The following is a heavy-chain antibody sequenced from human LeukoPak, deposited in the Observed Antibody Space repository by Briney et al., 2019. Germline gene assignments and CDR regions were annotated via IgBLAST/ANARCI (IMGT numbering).Heavy chain of an antibody. V-gene: IGHV1-8*01. Sequence: ASVKVSCKASGHTFTSYDINWVRQATGQGLEWMGWMNPNSGNTGYAQKFQGRVTMTRNTSISTAYMELSSLRSEDTAVYYCARRGYDILTGRRGVDYWGQGTLVTVSS. J-gene: IGHJ4*02. CDR1: GHTFTSYD. CDR2: MNPNSGNT. D-gene: IGHD3-9*01. CDR3: ARRGYDILTGRRGVDY.